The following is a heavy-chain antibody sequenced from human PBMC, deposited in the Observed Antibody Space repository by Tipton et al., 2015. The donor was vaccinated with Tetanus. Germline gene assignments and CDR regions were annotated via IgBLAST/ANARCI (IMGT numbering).Heavy chain of an antibody. CDR3: ARARDSVAGGFYFDY. CDR2: ISSSGSTI. J-gene: IGHJ4*02. CDR1: GFTFSDYY. V-gene: IGHV3-11*01. D-gene: IGHD6-19*01. Sequence: SLRLSCAASGFTFSDYYMSWIRQAPGKGLEWVSYISSSGSTIYYVDSVKGRFTISRDNAKNSLYLQMNSLRAEDTAVYYCARARDSVAGGFYFDYWGQGTLVTVSS.